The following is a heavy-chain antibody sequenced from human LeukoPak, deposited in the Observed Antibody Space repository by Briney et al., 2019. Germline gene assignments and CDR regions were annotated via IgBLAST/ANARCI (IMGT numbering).Heavy chain of an antibody. CDR2: IYTSGST. V-gene: IGHV4-61*02. CDR3: AREVVPADAFDI. J-gene: IGHJ3*02. D-gene: IGHD2-2*01. CDR1: GGSISSGSYY. Sequence: PSETLSLTCTVSGGSISSGSYYWSWIRQPAGKGLEWIGRIYTSGSTNYNPSLKSRVTISVDTSKNQFTLKLSSVTAAGTAVYYCAREVVPADAFDIWGQGTMVTVSS.